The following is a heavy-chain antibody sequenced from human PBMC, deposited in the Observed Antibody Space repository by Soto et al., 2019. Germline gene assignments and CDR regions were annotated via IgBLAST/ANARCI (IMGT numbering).Heavy chain of an antibody. CDR1: GYSFTSYW. CDR3: ARQLTRRDSSGWYGPPRSYYYCYGMDV. V-gene: IGHV5-51*01. CDR2: IYPGDSDI. D-gene: IGHD6-19*01. Sequence: PGESLKISCKGSGYSFTSYWIGWVRQMPGKGLEWMGIIYPGDSDIRYSPSFQGQVTISADKSISTAYLEWSSLKASDTAMYYCARQLTRRDSSGWYGPPRSYYYCYGMDVWGQGTTVTVSS. J-gene: IGHJ6*02.